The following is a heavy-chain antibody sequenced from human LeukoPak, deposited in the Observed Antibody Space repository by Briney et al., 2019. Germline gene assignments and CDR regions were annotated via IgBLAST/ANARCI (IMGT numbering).Heavy chain of an antibody. CDR2: ISSSRSYI. CDR1: GFTFNSYS. D-gene: IGHD2-21*02. J-gene: IGHJ3*02. Sequence: PGGSLTLPCAPSGFTFNSYSMNWVRQAPEKELQWVSSISSSRSYIYYADSVKGRSTISRDNATNLLYLQMNSMRAEDTAVYYCARIGDCGAFDIWGQGTMVTVSS. V-gene: IGHV3-21*01. CDR3: ARIGDCGAFDI.